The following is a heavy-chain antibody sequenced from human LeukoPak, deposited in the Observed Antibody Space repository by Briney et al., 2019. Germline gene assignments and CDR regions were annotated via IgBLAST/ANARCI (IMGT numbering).Heavy chain of an antibody. D-gene: IGHD6-13*01. Sequence: SETLSLTCTVSGGSINTYYRSWIRQPAGKGLEWIVRIYSSGTTHYDPSLKSRVTMSVDTSKNQFSLKLTSVTGADAAVYYCARDNQQLAFYFWGQGTLVTVSS. CDR3: ARDNQQLAFYF. J-gene: IGHJ4*02. V-gene: IGHV4-4*07. CDR1: GGSINTYY. CDR2: IYSSGTT.